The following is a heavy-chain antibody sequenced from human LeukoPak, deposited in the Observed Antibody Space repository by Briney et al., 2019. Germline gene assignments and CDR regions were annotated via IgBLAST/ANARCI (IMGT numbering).Heavy chain of an antibody. CDR3: ARVFPTYYYDSSGAYFDY. V-gene: IGHV1-69*01. CDR2: IIPIFGTA. Sequence: SLKVSCKASGGTFSSYAISWVRQAPGQGLEWIGGIIPIFGTANYAQKFQGRVTITADESTSTAYMELSSLRSEDTAVYYCARVFPTYYYDSSGAYFDYWGQGTLVTVSS. D-gene: IGHD3-22*01. J-gene: IGHJ4*02. CDR1: GGTFSSYA.